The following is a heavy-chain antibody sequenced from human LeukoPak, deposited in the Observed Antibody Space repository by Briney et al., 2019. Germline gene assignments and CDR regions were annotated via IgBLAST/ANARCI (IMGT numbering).Heavy chain of an antibody. CDR3: ARHENGGNSVLDWFDP. D-gene: IGHD4-23*01. V-gene: IGHV4-59*08. CDR1: GDSIITYY. Sequence: SETLSLTCTVSGDSIITYYWSWIRQPPGKGLEWIGYIYYSGSTNYNPSLKSRVTISVDTSKNQFPLKLSSVTAADTAMYYCARHENGGNSVLDWFDPWGQGTLVTVSS. J-gene: IGHJ5*02. CDR2: IYYSGST.